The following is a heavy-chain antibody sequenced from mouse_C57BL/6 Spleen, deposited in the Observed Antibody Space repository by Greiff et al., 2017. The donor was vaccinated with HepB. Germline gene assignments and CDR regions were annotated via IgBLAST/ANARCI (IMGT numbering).Heavy chain of an antibody. J-gene: IGHJ2*01. CDR1: GYAFSSSW. Sequence: QVQLKESGPELVKPGASVKLSCKASGYAFSSSWMNWVKQRPGKGLEWIVRIYPEDGDTNYNGKFKGKATLTADKSYSTAYMHLSSLTTEDSAVYCCASGNSDWVFDYGGQGTTLTVSS. V-gene: IGHV1-82*01. CDR3: ASGNSDWVFDY. CDR2: IYPEDGDT. D-gene: IGHD4-1*01.